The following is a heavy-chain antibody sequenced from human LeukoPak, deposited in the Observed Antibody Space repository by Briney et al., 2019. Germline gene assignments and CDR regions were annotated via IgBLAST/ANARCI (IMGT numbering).Heavy chain of an antibody. Sequence: SETLSLTCAVYGGSFSGYYWSWIRQPPRKGLEWIGEINHSGSTNYNPSLKSRVTISVDTSKSQFSLKLSSVTAADTAVYYCARGYSGGTPIIVVVPAAMKSSWFDPWGQGTLVTVSS. CDR3: ARGYSGGTPIIVVVPAAMKSSWFDP. CDR2: INHSGST. V-gene: IGHV4-34*01. D-gene: IGHD2-2*01. CDR1: GGSFSGYY. J-gene: IGHJ5*02.